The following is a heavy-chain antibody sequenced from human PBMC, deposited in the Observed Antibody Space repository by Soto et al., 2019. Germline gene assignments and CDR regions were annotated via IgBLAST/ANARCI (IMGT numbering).Heavy chain of an antibody. Sequence: GGSLKLTYSSSRSRLKRSAMHLFLQPPGKGLEWVSVLSTTGFTSYADSVKGRFTISSDSSKNTLYLQMNSLRVEDTAVYYCVRDSETSSSWSLDYWGQGVLVTVSS. D-gene: IGHD6-13*01. J-gene: IGHJ4*02. CDR2: LSTTGFT. CDR1: RSRLKRSA. CDR3: VRDSETSSSWSLDY. V-gene: IGHV3-53*01.